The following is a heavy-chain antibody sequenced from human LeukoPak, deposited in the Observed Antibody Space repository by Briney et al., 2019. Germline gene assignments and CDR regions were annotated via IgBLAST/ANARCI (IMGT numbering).Heavy chain of an antibody. D-gene: IGHD3-22*01. CDR1: GFTFSSYW. Sequence: GGSLRLSCAASGFTFSSYWMHWVRQAPGKGLVWVSRINSDGSSTTYGDSVKGRFSISRDNAKNTLYMYIHSLRAEDTAVYYCAREYYDSSGSPYFDYWGQGTLVTVSS. CDR3: AREYYDSSGSPYFDY. V-gene: IGHV3-74*01. CDR2: INSDGSST. J-gene: IGHJ4*02.